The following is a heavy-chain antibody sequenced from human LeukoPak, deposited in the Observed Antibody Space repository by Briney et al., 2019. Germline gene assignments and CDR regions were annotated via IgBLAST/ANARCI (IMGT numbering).Heavy chain of an antibody. D-gene: IGHD3-22*01. CDR3: ASDRDYYDSSGYLLDY. Sequence: GGSLRLSCAASGFTFSSYWMSWVRQAPGKGLDWVANIKQDGSEKYYVDSVKGRFTISRDNAKNSLYLQMNSLRAEDTAVYYCASDRDYYDSSGYLLDYWGQGTLVTVSS. J-gene: IGHJ4*02. CDR1: GFTFSSYW. V-gene: IGHV3-7*01. CDR2: IKQDGSEK.